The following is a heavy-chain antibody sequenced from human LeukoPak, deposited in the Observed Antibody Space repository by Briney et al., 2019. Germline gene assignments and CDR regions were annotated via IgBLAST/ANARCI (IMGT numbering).Heavy chain of an antibody. CDR1: GGSFSVYY. CDR2: INHGGST. D-gene: IGHD5-18*01. V-gene: IGHV4-34*01. CDR3: ARRPLRGYSYGFLPRLGYFDL. Sequence: SETLSLTCAVYGGSFSVYYWSWIRQPPGKGLEWIVEINHGGSTNYNPSLKRRVTISVDTSKTQFSLKLSAVPAADTAVYYCARRPLRGYSYGFLPRLGYFDLWGRGTLVTVSS. J-gene: IGHJ2*01.